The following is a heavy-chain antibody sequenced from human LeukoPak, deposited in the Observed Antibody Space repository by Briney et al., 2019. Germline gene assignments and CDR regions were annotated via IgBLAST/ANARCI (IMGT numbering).Heavy chain of an antibody. CDR3: ARDRYYYDSSGYYSRLFDY. Sequence: PSETLSLTCTVSGGSISSYYWSWIRQPPGKGLEWIGYIYYSGSTNYKPSLKSRVTISVDTSKNQFSLKLSSVTAADTAVYYCARDRYYYDSSGYYSRLFDYWGQGTLVTVSS. CDR2: IYYSGST. V-gene: IGHV4-59*12. J-gene: IGHJ4*02. D-gene: IGHD3-22*01. CDR1: GGSISSYY.